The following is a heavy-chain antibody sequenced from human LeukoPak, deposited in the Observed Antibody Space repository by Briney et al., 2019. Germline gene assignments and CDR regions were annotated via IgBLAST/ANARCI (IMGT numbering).Heavy chain of an antibody. J-gene: IGHJ4*02. V-gene: IGHV3-9*01. CDR3: ARTSGDILTGYSVGAPFDY. CDR2: ISWNSGSI. D-gene: IGHD3-9*01. Sequence: QPGGSLRLSCAASGFTFDDYAMHWVRQAPGKGLEWVSGISWNSGSIGYADSVKGRFTISRDNAKNSLYLQMNSLRAEDTAVYYCARTSGDILTGYSVGAPFDYWGQGTLVTVSS. CDR1: GFTFDDYA.